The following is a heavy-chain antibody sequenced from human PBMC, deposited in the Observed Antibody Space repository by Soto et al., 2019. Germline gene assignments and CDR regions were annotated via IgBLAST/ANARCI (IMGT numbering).Heavy chain of an antibody. CDR2: IIPIFGTA. V-gene: IGHV1-69*13. CDR3: ARDRYYYGSGSYYGTDY. CDR1: GGTCSSYA. J-gene: IGHJ4*02. Sequence: SVKVSGKASGGTCSSYAISCVVRAPGQGLEWMGGIIPIFGTANYAQKFQGRVTITADESTSTAYMELSSLRSEDTAVYYCARDRYYYGSGSYYGTDYWGQGTLVTVSS. D-gene: IGHD3-10*01.